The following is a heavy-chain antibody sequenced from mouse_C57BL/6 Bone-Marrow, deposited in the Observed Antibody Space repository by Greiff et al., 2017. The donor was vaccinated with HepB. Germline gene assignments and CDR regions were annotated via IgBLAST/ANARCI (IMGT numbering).Heavy chain of an antibody. CDR3: ARWPTVGYYFDY. J-gene: IGHJ2*01. D-gene: IGHD1-1*01. CDR2: IYPRDGST. V-gene: IGHV1-78*01. Sequence: VKLVESDAELVKPGASVKISCKVSGYTFTDHTIHWMKQRPEQGLEWIGYIYPRDGSTKYNEKFKGKATLTADKSSSTAYMQLNSLTSEDSAVYFCARWPTVGYYFDYWGQGTTLTVSS. CDR1: GYTFTDHT.